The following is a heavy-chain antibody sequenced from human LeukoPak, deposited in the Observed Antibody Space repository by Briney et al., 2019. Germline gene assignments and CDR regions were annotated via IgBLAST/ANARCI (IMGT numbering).Heavy chain of an antibody. D-gene: IGHD6-19*01. V-gene: IGHV3-21*01. J-gene: IGHJ4*02. CDR2: ISTSGGLSSV. CDR1: GFIFSSFS. Sequence: GGSLRLSCAASGFIFSSFSVNWVRQAPGKGLEWVSCISTSGGLSSVYYADSVKGRFTISRDNPTNSLYLQINSLRAEDTALYYCGRLARNAWYAVDYWGQGTLVTVSS. CDR3: GRLARNAWYAVDY.